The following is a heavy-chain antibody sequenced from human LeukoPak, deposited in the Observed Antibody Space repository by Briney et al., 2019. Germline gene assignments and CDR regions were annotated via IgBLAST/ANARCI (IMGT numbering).Heavy chain of an antibody. CDR2: ITTYNGEK. J-gene: IGHJ4*02. V-gene: IGHV1-18*01. CDR1: GYTLSECG. CDR3: ARDCSNGVCYPRDY. Sequence: GASAKVSCKASGYTLSECGISWVRQAPGQGLEWVGWITTYNGEKIYSQKFQGRVTMTTDTSSGTYYMELRNLRSDDTAIYYCARDCSNGVCYPRDYWGQGALVIVSS. D-gene: IGHD2-8*01.